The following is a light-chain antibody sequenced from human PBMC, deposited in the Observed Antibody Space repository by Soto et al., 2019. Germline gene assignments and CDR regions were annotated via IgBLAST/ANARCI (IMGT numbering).Light chain of an antibody. J-gene: IGKJ2*01. Sequence: EIVLTQSPGTLSLSPGERATLSCRASQSVSSSYLAWYQQKPGQAPRLLIYDASSRDTGIPDRFSGSGSGTDFTLPISRLEPEDFAVYFCQQYGSSPYTFGQGTKLEIK. CDR3: QQYGSSPYT. CDR1: QSVSSSY. V-gene: IGKV3-20*01. CDR2: DAS.